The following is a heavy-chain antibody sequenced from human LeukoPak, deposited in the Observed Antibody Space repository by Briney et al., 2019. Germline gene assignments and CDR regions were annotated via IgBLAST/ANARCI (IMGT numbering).Heavy chain of an antibody. Sequence: PSETLSLTCTVSGGSISSGDYYWSWIRQPPGKGLEWIGYIYYSGSTYYNPSLKSRVTISVDTSKNQFSLKLSSVTAADTAVYYCARVGYCSSTSCYAAGHFDYWGQGTLVTVSS. V-gene: IGHV4-30-4*01. D-gene: IGHD2-2*01. CDR3: ARVGYCSSTSCYAAGHFDY. CDR2: IYYSGST. CDR1: GGSISSGDYY. J-gene: IGHJ4*02.